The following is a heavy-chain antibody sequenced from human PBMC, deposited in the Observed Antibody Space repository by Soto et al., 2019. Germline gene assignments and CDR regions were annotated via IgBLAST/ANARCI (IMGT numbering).Heavy chain of an antibody. CDR3: ASGRN. J-gene: IGHJ1*01. Sequence: QVRLNQWGAGLLKPSETLSLTCALSGGSLSGFYWSWIRQPPEKGLEWIGEIKDGGNVKYTPALQSRVTIAMDTSKNPFFLNLTSVTAADTAVYYCASGRNWGQGILVTVSS. CDR1: GGSLSGFY. V-gene: IGHV4-34*01. CDR2: IKDGGNV.